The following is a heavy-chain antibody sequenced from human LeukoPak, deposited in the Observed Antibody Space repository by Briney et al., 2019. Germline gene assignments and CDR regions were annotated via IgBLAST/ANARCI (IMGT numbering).Heavy chain of an antibody. CDR3: ARDPRGGTLDY. CDR2: IHSDGRST. Sequence: PGGSLRLSCAASGFSFRSYSMNWVRQAPGKGLVWVSRIHSDGRSTDYADSVKGRFTISRDNAKNTLNLQMNSLRAEDTAVYYCARDPRGGTLDYWGQGALVTVSS. CDR1: GFSFRSYS. D-gene: IGHD3-10*01. V-gene: IGHV3-74*01. J-gene: IGHJ4*02.